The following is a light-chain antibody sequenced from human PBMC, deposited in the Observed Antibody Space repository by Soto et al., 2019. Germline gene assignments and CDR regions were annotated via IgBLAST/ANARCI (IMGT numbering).Light chain of an antibody. CDR2: SAY. V-gene: IGKV1-9*01. Sequence: DIQMTQSPSTLSGSVGAIVTITGRASQTISSWLAWYQQKPGKATDIMIYSAYTLQSGVTSRFSGSGSETEFSLTIRALQPEDFATYYCKKLSRYQLTFGGGNK. CDR1: QTISSW. CDR3: KKLSRYQLT. J-gene: IGKJ4*01.